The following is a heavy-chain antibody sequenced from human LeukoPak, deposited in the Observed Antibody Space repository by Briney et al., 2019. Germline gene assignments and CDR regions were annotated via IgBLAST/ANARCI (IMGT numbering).Heavy chain of an antibody. CDR3: ARELEAGTFDH. Sequence: SETLSLTCTVSGXSISTYYWNWIRQSPGKGLEWIGYIYYSGITNYNPSLISRVTISVDTSKNQFSLRLYSVTAADTAVYYCARELEAGTFDHWGQGTLVTASS. D-gene: IGHD1/OR15-1a*01. CDR2: IYYSGIT. CDR1: GXSISTYY. J-gene: IGHJ4*02. V-gene: IGHV4-59*01.